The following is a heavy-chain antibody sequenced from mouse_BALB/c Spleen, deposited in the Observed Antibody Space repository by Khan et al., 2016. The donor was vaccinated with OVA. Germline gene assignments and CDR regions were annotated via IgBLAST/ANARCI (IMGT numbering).Heavy chain of an antibody. D-gene: IGHD2-3*01. J-gene: IGHJ2*01. CDR1: GYTFTDYA. CDR3: ARRAYDGYYDS. V-gene: IGHV1S137*01. Sequence: VQLQQSGPELVRPGVSVKISCKGSGYTFTDYAMYWVTQSHAKSLEWIGLISPYSGRTNYNQKFKGKVTMTVDNSSSAAYMELARLTSEDSAMYNGARRAYDGYYDSWGQGTALTVSS. CDR2: ISPYSGRT.